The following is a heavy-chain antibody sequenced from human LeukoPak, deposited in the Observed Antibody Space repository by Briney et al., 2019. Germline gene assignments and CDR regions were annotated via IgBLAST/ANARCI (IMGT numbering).Heavy chain of an antibody. D-gene: IGHD5-24*01. CDR3: ARGRRDGYNSDY. V-gene: IGHV3-21*01. CDR2: ISSSSSYI. J-gene: IGHJ4*02. CDR1: GFTFSSYS. Sequence: GGSLRLSCAASGFTFSSYSMNWVRQAPGKGLEWVSSISSSSSYIYCADSVKGRFTISRDNAKNSLYLQMNSLRAEDTAVYYCARGRRDGYNSDYWGQGTLVTVSS.